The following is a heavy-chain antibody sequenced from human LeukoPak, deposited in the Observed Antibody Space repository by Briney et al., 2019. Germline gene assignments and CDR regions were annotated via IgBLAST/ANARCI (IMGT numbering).Heavy chain of an antibody. D-gene: IGHD1-7*01. Sequence: ASVKVSCKASGYTFTDHYIHWVRQSPAQGLQWMGWIKPNTGGTNYPQKFQGRVTMTRDTSISTAYMELSRLISDDTAVYYCAREKLQIAPLHLDPWGQGTLVTVSS. CDR3: AREKLQIAPLHLDP. CDR2: IKPNTGGT. CDR1: GYTFTDHY. J-gene: IGHJ5*02. V-gene: IGHV1-2*02.